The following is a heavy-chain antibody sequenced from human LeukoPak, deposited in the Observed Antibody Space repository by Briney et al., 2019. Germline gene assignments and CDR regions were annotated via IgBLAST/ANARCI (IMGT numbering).Heavy chain of an antibody. V-gene: IGHV3-48*03. CDR2: ISNTDGTK. CDR3: AELGITMIGGV. Sequence: HPGGSLGLSCTASGFTFSNYEMNWVRQAPGKGLEWISYISNTDGTKYYADSVKGRFTISRDNAEGSLYLQMSSLRAEDTAVYYCAELGITMIGGVWGKGTTVTISS. D-gene: IGHD3-10*02. CDR1: GFTFSNYE. J-gene: IGHJ6*04.